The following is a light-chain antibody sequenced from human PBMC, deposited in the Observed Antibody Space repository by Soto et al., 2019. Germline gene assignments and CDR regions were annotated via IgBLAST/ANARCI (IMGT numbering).Light chain of an antibody. J-gene: IGKJ2*01. CDR3: QQSYSTLL. CDR2: AAS. V-gene: IGKV1-39*01. CDR1: QSISNY. Sequence: DIQMTQSPSSLSASVGDRVTITCQASQSISNYLNWYQQKPGKAPKLLIYAASTLESGVPSRFSGSGSGTDFTLTISSLQPEDCATYYCQQSYSTLLFGQGTKLEIK.